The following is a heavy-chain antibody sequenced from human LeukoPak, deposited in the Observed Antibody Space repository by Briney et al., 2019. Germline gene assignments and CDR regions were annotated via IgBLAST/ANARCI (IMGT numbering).Heavy chain of an antibody. CDR3: ARDTEYYYDSSGTNFDY. D-gene: IGHD3-22*01. J-gene: IGHJ4*02. CDR1: GFTFSSYE. Sequence: GGSLRLSCAASGFTFSSYEMNWVRQAPGKGLEWVSYISSSGSTIYYADSVKGRFTISRDNAKNSLYLQMNSLRAEDTAVYYCARDTEYYYDSSGTNFDYWGQGTLVTVSS. V-gene: IGHV3-48*03. CDR2: ISSSGSTI.